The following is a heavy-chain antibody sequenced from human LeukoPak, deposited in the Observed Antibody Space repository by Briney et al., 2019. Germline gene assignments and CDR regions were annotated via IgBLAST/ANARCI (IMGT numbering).Heavy chain of an antibody. CDR2: IYYSGST. V-gene: IGHV4-39*01. CDR3: ARQPSRDGYNLDYFDY. Sequence: SETLSLTCTVSGGSISSSSYYWGWIRQPPGKGLEWIGSIYYSGSTYYNPSLKSRVTISVDTSKNQFSLKLSSVTAADTAVYYCARQPSRDGYNLDYFDYWGQGTLVTVSS. J-gene: IGHJ4*02. CDR1: GGSISSSSYY. D-gene: IGHD5-24*01.